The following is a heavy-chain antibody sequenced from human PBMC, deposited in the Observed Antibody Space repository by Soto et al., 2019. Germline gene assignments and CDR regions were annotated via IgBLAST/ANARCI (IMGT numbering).Heavy chain of an antibody. D-gene: IGHD3-10*01. V-gene: IGHV3-7*05. J-gene: IGHJ6*02. CDR2: IKQDGSEK. CDR3: ARRDITMVRGVYYYYGMGF. Sequence: EVQLVESGGGLVQPGGSLRLSCVASGFTFSSYWMSWVRQAPGKGLEWVANIKQDGSEKYYVDSVKGRFTISRDNSKNSLYLQMNTLIAEDTAVYYCARRDITMVRGVYYYYGMGFRGRGTTVTVPS. CDR1: GFTFSSYW.